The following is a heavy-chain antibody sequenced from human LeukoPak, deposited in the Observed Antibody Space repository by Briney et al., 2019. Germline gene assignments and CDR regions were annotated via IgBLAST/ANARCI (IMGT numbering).Heavy chain of an antibody. J-gene: IGHJ4*02. CDR1: GFTFSNDR. CDR2: IKSKTDGETT. Sequence: GGSLRLSCAASGFTFSNDRMTWVRQAPGRGLEWVGRIKSKTDGETTDYAAAVKGRFTISRDDSKNMLYLQMNSLKTEDTAVYYCLCGGDCYSPEGGQGTLVTVSS. CDR3: LCGGDCYSPE. D-gene: IGHD2-21*02. V-gene: IGHV3-15*01.